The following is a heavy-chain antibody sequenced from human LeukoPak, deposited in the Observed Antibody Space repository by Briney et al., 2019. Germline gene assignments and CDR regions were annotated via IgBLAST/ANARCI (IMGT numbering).Heavy chain of an antibody. CDR2: IYSGGNT. CDR1: GFIFSSYS. D-gene: IGHD2-15*01. J-gene: IGHJ5*02. Sequence: GGSLRLSCAASGFIFSSYSMNWVRQAPGKGLEWVSGIYSGGNTYYVDSVRGRFTISRDISKNTLYLQMNSLRAEDTAVYYCAREVGCSGGSCYSSRWFDPWGQGTLVTVSS. V-gene: IGHV3-53*01. CDR3: AREVGCSGGSCYSSRWFDP.